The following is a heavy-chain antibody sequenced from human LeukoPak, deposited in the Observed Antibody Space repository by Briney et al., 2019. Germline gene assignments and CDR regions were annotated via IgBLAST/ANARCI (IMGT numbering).Heavy chain of an antibody. V-gene: IGHV3-9*01. Sequence: PVGSLRLSCAASGFTFDDYAMHWVRQAPGRGLEWVSGISWNSGSIGYADSVKGRFTISRDNAKNSLYLQMNSLRAEDTALYYCAKDLGPVAGTRSWFDPWGQGTLVTVSS. J-gene: IGHJ5*02. CDR2: ISWNSGSI. D-gene: IGHD6-19*01. CDR1: GFTFDDYA. CDR3: AKDLGPVAGTRSWFDP.